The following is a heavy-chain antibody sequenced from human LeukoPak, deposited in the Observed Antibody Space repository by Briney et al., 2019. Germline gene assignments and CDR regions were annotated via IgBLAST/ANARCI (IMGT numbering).Heavy chain of an antibody. CDR3: ARGEYSSSSYFDY. J-gene: IGHJ4*02. Sequence: SETLSLTCTVSGGSISSYYWSWIRQPPGKGLEWIGYIYYSGSTNSNPSLKSRVTISVDTSNNQFSLKLSSVTAADTAVYYCARGEYSSSSYFDYWGQGTLVTGSS. CDR2: IYYSGST. CDR1: GGSISSYY. V-gene: IGHV4-59*08. D-gene: IGHD6-6*01.